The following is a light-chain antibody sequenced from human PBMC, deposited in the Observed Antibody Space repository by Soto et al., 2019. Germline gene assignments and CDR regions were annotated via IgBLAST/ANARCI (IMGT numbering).Light chain of an antibody. V-gene: IGKV3-20*01. CDR3: QQYVRSPFT. CDR1: QRLANNF. CDR2: GAS. J-gene: IGKJ2*01. Sequence: EIVLTQSPVTLSLSPGERATLSCRASQRLANNFLAWFQQKPGLAPTLLIYGASTRASGIPDRFSGSGSGTDFALTIRRLETGDFAVYYCQQYVRSPFTFGQGTTLQIK.